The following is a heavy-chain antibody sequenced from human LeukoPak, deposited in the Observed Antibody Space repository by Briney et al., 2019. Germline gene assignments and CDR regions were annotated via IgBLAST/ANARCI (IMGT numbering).Heavy chain of an antibody. V-gene: IGHV3-7*01. CDR3: ARDGVVNFWVSYGTYNYYYHMDV. D-gene: IGHD3-16*01. CDR2: IKEYESEK. Sequence: GGSLRLSCAASGFSFSNYWMSWVRQAPAKGLEWVANIKEYESEKEYVDSVKGRFTISRNNAQSSLYLQMDSLRAEDTALYYCARDGVVNFWVSYGTYNYYYHMDVWGKGTTVTVSS. CDR1: GFSFSNYW. J-gene: IGHJ6*04.